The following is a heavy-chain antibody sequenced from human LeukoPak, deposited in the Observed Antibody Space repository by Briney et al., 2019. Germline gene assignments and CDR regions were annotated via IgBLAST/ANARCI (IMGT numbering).Heavy chain of an antibody. V-gene: IGHV3-23*01. D-gene: IGHD4-23*01. CDR3: ARTSYGGWVDY. J-gene: IGHJ4*02. CDR1: GFTFSPYA. CDR2: ISGSGSDT. Sequence: PGGSLRLSCAASGFTFSPYAMSWVRQAPGKGLEWVSVISGSGSDTYYAVSVMGRFTISRDNSKNTLYLQMNSLRAEDTAVYYCARTSYGGWVDYWGQGTLVTVSS.